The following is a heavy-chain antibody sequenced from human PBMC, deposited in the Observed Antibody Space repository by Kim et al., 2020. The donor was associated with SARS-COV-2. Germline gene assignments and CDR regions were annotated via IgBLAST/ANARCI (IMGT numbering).Heavy chain of an antibody. CDR1: GASISNDKW. CDR2: IYSSGTT. J-gene: IGHJ5*02. V-gene: IGHV4-4*02. Sequence: SETLSLTCAVSGASISNDKWCTWVRQPPGKGLEWIGEIYSSGTTFSNPALKSRVIISLDKSMNQVSLKLTSLTAADTAVYYCAKGGYYNWAPWGQGTLVT. CDR3: AKGGYYNWAP. D-gene: IGHD1-1*01.